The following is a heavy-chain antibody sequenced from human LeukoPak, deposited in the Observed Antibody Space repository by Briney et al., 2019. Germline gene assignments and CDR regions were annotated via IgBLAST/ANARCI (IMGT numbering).Heavy chain of an antibody. V-gene: IGHV4-59*01. CDR3: ARTAAGTRRWFDP. Sequence: SETLSLTCTVSSGSISSYYWSWIRQPPGKGLEWIGYIYYSGSTNYNPSLKSRVTISVDTSKNQFSLKLSSVTAADTAVYYCARTAAGTRRWFDPWGQGTLVTVSS. J-gene: IGHJ5*02. D-gene: IGHD6-13*01. CDR1: SGSISSYY. CDR2: IYYSGST.